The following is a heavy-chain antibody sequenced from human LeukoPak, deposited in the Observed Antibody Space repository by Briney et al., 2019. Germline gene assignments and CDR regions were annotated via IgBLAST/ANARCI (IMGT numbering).Heavy chain of an antibody. J-gene: IGHJ4*02. CDR1: GGSITSYY. Sequence: PAETLSLTCTVSGGSITSYYWSWIRQPPGKGLEWIGYNYYSGSTDYNPSLESRVTISVDTSKNQFSLKLRSVTAADTAVYYCATVAVIRGVKYFDYWGQGTLVTVFS. V-gene: IGHV4-59*01. D-gene: IGHD3-10*01. CDR2: NYYSGST. CDR3: ATVAVIRGVKYFDY.